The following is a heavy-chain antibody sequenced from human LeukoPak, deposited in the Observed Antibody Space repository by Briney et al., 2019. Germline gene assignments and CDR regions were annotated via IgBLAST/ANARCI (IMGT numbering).Heavy chain of an antibody. Sequence: GGSLRLSCAASGFTFSKYWMLWVRQAPGKGLESVSRINTDGTVTTYADSVKGRFTISRDNAKNTLYLQMNSLRAEDTAVYYCARDPDLSGYSFFDYWGQGTLVTVSS. CDR3: ARDPDLSGYSFFDY. J-gene: IGHJ4*02. D-gene: IGHD3-22*01. CDR2: INTDGTVT. V-gene: IGHV3-74*01. CDR1: GFTFSKYW.